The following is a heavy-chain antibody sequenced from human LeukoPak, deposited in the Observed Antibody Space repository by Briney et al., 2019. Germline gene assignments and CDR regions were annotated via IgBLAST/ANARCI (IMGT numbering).Heavy chain of an antibody. CDR2: VHLDGRT. J-gene: IGHJ4*02. CDR3: ARYSSGYTYYFDN. V-gene: IGHV4-4*02. D-gene: IGHD3-22*01. CDR1: GGSVSSTNW. Sequence: SETLSLTCGVSGGSVSSTNWWTWIRQPPGKGLEWIGEVHLDGRTNFNPSLKSRLTMSVDLSENHVSLKLTSVTAADTAVYYCARYSSGYTYYFDNWGQGTLVTVSS.